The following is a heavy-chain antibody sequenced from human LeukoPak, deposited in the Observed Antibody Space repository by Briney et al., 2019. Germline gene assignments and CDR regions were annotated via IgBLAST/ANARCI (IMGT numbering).Heavy chain of an antibody. D-gene: IGHD3-9*01. Sequence: GGSLRLSCAASGFSFSSYAMSWVRQAPGKGLEWVSAISGSGGSTYYADSVKGRFTISRDNSKNTLYLQMNSLRAEDTAVYYCAKDRNDILTGYLIFDYWGQGTLVTVSS. CDR3: AKDRNDILTGYLIFDY. J-gene: IGHJ4*02. CDR1: GFSFSSYA. CDR2: ISGSGGST. V-gene: IGHV3-23*01.